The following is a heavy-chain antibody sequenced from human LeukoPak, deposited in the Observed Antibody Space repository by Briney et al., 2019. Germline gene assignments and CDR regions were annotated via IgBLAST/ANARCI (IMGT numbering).Heavy chain of an antibody. D-gene: IGHD6-13*01. J-gene: IGHJ6*02. CDR2: MNPNSGNT. CDR1: GYTFTSYD. CDR3: ASYPFSSSWYDYYYYYGMDV. V-gene: IGHV1-8*01. Sequence: ASVKVCCKASGYTFTSYDINWVRQATGQGLEWMGWMNPNSGNTGYAQKFQGRVTMTRNTSISTAYMELSSLRSEDTAVYYCASYPFSSSWYDYYYYYGMDVWGQGTTVTVSS.